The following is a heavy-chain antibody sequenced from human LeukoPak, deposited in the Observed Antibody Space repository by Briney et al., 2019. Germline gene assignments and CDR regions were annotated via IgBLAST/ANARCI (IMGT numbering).Heavy chain of an antibody. CDR2: MNPNSGNT. CDR3: ARGPPPYCGGTSCYSWGSVEY. Sequence: ASVKVSCKASGYTFTSYDINWVRQAAGQGLEWMGWMNPNSGNTGYAQKFQGRVTMTRDTSISTAYMELSSLRSEDTAMYYCARGPPPYCGGTSCYSWGSVEYWGQGTLVTVSS. CDR1: GYTFTSYD. D-gene: IGHD2-15*01. J-gene: IGHJ4*02. V-gene: IGHV1-8*01.